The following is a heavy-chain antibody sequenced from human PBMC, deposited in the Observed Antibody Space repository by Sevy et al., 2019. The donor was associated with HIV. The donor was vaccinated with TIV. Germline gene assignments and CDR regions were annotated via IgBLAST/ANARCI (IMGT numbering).Heavy chain of an antibody. D-gene: IGHD3-16*01. V-gene: IGHV3-30*18. CDR1: GFAFQTFG. CDR2: ISYDGTNQ. Sequence: GGSLRLSCSGFGFAFQTFGLHWVRQAPGKGPEWLVVISYDGTNQNYADSVKGRFTVSRDNSKNILFLQMDSLRANDTAVYFCTKESLRGSYIRGDFDHWGQGTLVTVSS. CDR3: TKESLRGSYIRGDFDH. J-gene: IGHJ4*02.